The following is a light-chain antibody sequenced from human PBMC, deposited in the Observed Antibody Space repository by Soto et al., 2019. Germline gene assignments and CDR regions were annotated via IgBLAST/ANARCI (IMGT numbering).Light chain of an antibody. CDR2: NDN. Sequence: QSVLTQPPSASGTPGQRVTISCSGSRSNIGSNAVSWYQQLPGTAPKLLIYNDNQRPSGVPDRFSDSKSGTSASLAISGLQSEDEADYYCAAWDDSLNARGVFGGGTKLTVL. J-gene: IGLJ3*02. CDR1: RSNIGSNA. CDR3: AAWDDSLNARGV. V-gene: IGLV1-44*01.